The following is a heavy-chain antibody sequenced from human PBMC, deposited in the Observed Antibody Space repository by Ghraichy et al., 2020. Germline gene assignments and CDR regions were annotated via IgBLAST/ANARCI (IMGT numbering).Heavy chain of an antibody. D-gene: IGHD3-22*01. J-gene: IGHJ3*02. V-gene: IGHV1-2*02. CDR1: GYTFTGYY. CDR3: ARDPYYYDSSETNAFDI. CDR2: INPNSGGT. Sequence: ASVKVSCKASGYTFTGYYMHWVRQAPGQGLEGMGWINPNSGGTNYAQTFQGRVTMTRDTSISTAYMELSRLRSDDTAVYYCARDPYYYDSSETNAFDIWGQGTMVTVSS.